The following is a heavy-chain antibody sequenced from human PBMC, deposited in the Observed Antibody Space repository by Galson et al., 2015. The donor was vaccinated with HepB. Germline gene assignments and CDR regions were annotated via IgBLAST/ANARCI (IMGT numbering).Heavy chain of an antibody. V-gene: IGHV3-11*05. CDR1: GFTFSDYY. CDR2: ISSSSSYT. D-gene: IGHD1-26*01. Sequence: SLRLSCAASGFTFSDYYMSWIRQAPGKGLEWVSYISSSSSYTNYADSVKGRFTISRDNAKNSLYLQMNSLRAEDTAVYYCARARSSGSHSGSYGLDYWGQGTLVTVSS. J-gene: IGHJ4*02. CDR3: ARARSSGSHSGSYGLDY.